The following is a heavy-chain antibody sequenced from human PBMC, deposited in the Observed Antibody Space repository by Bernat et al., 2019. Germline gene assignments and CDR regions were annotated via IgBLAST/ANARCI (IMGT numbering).Heavy chain of an antibody. CDR3: AGGGREHWFDA. V-gene: IGHV3-7*03. CDR1: GFTFSSYW. CDR2: IKQVGSEK. Sequence: EVQLVESGGCMVQPGGSLRLSCAASGFTFSSYWMSWVRQAPGKGVEWVANIKQVGSEKYNVNAGKGGCRSAREKAKTTQNLEMNGLRAEERGVYNCAGGGREHWFDAWGQGTLVTVSS. D-gene: IGHD3-16*01. J-gene: IGHJ5*01.